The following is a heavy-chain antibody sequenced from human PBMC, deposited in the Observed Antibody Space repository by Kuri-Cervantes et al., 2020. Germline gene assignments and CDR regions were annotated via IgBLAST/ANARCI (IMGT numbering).Heavy chain of an antibody. Sequence: SETLSLTCTVSGGSISSGDYYWSWIRQPPGKGLEWIGYIHYSGSTYYNPSLKSRVTISVDTSKNQFSLKLSSVTAADTAVYYCARDILEGFSRANWFDPWGQGTLVTVSS. CDR1: GGSISSGDYY. J-gene: IGHJ5*02. CDR2: IHYSGST. D-gene: IGHD3-3*01. CDR3: ARDILEGFSRANWFDP. V-gene: IGHV4-30-4*02.